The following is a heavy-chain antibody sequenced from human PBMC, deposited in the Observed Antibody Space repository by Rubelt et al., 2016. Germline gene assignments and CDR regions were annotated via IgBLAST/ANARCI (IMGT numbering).Heavy chain of an antibody. CDR2: FDPEDGEK. CDR3: ATIGLEWLLEDY. V-gene: IGHV1-24*01. D-gene: IGHD3-3*01. Sequence: VQLVQSGAEVKKPGASVKVSCKVSGYTLTELSMHWVRQAPGKGLEWMGGFDPEDGEKIYEQKFQGRVTMTEDTSTDTAYMELSSLRSEGTAVYYCATIGLEWLLEDYWGQGTLVTVSS. J-gene: IGHJ4*02. CDR1: GYTLTELS.